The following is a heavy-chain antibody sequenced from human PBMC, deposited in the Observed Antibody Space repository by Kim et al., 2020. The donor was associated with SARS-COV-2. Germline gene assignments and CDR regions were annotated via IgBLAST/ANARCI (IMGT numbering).Heavy chain of an antibody. Sequence: ASVKVSCKASGYTFTSYAMHWVRQAPGQRLEWMGWINAGNGNTKYSQKFQGRVTITRDTSASTAYMELSSLRSEDTAVYYCARNYYDGSGSYLDYYYGMDVWGQGTTVTVSS. CDR1: GYTFTSYA. V-gene: IGHV1-3*01. CDR2: INAGNGNT. CDR3: ARNYYDGSGSYLDYYYGMDV. D-gene: IGHD3-10*01. J-gene: IGHJ6*02.